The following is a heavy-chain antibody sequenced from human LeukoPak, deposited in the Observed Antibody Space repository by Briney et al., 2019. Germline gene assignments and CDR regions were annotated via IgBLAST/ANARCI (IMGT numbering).Heavy chain of an antibody. CDR1: GFTFSSYS. V-gene: IGHV3-21*01. Sequence: GGSLRLSCAASGFTFSSYSMNWVRQAPGKGLEWVSSISSSSSYIYHADSVKGRFTISRDNAKNSLYLQMNSLRAEDTAVYYCARGIAARFQVSYYGMDVWGQGTTVTVSS. D-gene: IGHD6-6*01. CDR3: ARGIAARFQVSYYGMDV. J-gene: IGHJ6*02. CDR2: ISSSSSYI.